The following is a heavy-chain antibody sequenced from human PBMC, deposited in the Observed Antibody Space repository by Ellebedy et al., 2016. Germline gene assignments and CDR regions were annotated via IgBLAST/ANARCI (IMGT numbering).Heavy chain of an antibody. D-gene: IGHD3-10*01. Sequence: GGSLRLSCAASGFTFSSYAMHWVRQAPGKGLEYVSAISSNGGSTYYANSVKGRFTISRDNSKNTLYLQMGSLKASDTAMYYCARGAGFIDYWGQGTLVTVSS. CDR2: ISSNGGST. CDR1: GFTFSSYA. V-gene: IGHV3-64*01. CDR3: ARGAGFIDY. J-gene: IGHJ4*02.